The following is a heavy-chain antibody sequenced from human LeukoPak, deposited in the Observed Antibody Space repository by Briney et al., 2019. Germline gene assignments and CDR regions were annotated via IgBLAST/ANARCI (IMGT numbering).Heavy chain of an antibody. V-gene: IGHV3-9*01. J-gene: IGHJ5*02. CDR3: ARAPITMIRGVGNWFDP. CDR2: ISWNSGSI. CDR1: GFTFDNYA. Sequence: GGSLRLSCAASGFTFDNYAMHWVRQAPGKGLEWVSGISWNSGSIDYADSVKGRFTISRDNAKNSLYLQMNSLRTEDTALYYCARAPITMIRGVGNWFDPWGQGNLVTVSS. D-gene: IGHD3-10*01.